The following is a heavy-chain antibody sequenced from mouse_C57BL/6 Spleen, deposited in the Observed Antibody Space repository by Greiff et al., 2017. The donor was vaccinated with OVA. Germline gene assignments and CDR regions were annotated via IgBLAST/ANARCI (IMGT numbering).Heavy chain of an antibody. CDR1: GYTFTSSD. Sequence: LVESGPELVKPGASVKLSCKASGYTFTSSDINWVKQRPGQGLEWIGRIYPRDGSTKYNEKFKGKATLTVDTSSSTAYMELHSLTSEDSAVYFCARGNSSMDYWGKGTSVTVSS. CDR3: ARGNSSMDY. V-gene: IGHV1-85*01. J-gene: IGHJ4*01. CDR2: IYPRDGST.